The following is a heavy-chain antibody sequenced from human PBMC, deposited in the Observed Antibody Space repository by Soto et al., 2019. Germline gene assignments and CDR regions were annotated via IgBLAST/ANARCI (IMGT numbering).Heavy chain of an antibody. CDR1: GFKVTDYY. CDR2: ISRSGNTI. Sequence: QAQLVESGGGLVKPGGSLTLSCAVSGFKVTDYYMSWIRQAPGKGLEWVAMISRSGNTIHYADSVNGRFTISKDNAKNSLYLQMSILSPEDAAVYYCASGEVVFLYYYMDVWGKGTTVIVSS. J-gene: IGHJ6*03. D-gene: IGHD3-10*01. CDR3: ASGEVVFLYYYMDV. V-gene: IGHV3-11*01.